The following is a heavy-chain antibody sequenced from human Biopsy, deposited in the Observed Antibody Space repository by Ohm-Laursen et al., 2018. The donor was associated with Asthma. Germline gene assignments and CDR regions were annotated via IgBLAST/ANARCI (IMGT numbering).Heavy chain of an antibody. CDR3: ARAQDYYDSRGYYRCFDY. D-gene: IGHD3-22*01. Sequence: SQTLSLTCTVSYCDINSGGCYRTWIRQHPGKGLESIGFIYYIGCTYYNPSLKSRVSISIDKSKNQFSLKLSSVTAADTAVYYCARAQDYYDSRGYYRCFDYWGQGTLVTVSS. CDR1: YCDINSGGCY. V-gene: IGHV4-31*03. CDR2: IYYIGCT. J-gene: IGHJ4*02.